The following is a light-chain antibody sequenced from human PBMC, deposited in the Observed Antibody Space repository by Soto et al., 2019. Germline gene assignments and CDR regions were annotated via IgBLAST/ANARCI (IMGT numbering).Light chain of an antibody. CDR3: QHSFDSPCG. J-gene: IGKJ1*01. CDR2: AAS. V-gene: IGKV3-20*01. CDR1: QSFSSSY. Sequence: EIVLTQSPGTLSLSPGERATLSCRASQSFSSSYLAWYQQKPGQPPRLLIYAASSRAAGIPDRFSGSVSGTDFTLNISGLEPEDFAVYYCQHSFDSPCGFGQGTKVE.